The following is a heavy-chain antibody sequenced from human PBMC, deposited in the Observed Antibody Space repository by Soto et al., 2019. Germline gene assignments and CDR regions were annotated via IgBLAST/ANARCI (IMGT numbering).Heavy chain of an antibody. CDR1: GFTFSSYG. D-gene: IGHD3-10*01. J-gene: IGHJ6*02. V-gene: IGHV3-30*03. CDR2: ISYDGSNK. CDR3: ARNYGSGSYYNYGMDV. Sequence: QPGGSLRLSCAASGFTFSSYGMHWVRQAPGKGLEWVAVISYDGSNKYYADSVKGRFTISRDNSKNTLYLQMNSLRAEDTAVYYCARNYGSGSYYNYGMDVWGQGTTVTVSS.